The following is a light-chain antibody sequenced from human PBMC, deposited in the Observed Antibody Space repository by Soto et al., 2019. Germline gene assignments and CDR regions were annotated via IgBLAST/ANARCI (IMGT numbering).Light chain of an antibody. CDR3: QQLNSYPLT. CDR1: QGISSY. Sequence: DIQLTQSPSFLSASVGDRVTITCRASQGISSYLAWYQQRPGKAPKLLIYAASTLQSGVPSRFSRSGSGTEFTLTISSLQPEDFETYYCQQLNSYPLTFGGGTKVEIK. CDR2: AAS. V-gene: IGKV1-9*01. J-gene: IGKJ4*01.